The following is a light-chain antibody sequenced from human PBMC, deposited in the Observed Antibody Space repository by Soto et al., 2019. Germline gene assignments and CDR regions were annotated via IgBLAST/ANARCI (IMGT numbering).Light chain of an antibody. CDR1: PGINKY. CDR2: AAS. J-gene: IGKJ2*01. Sequence: DIQMTQSPSSLSASVGDRVTITCRASPGINKYLNWYQQKPGKAPKLLISAASTLQSGVPARFSGTGSGTEFTLTISGLQPEDCATYVCQQSYDTLYTFGQGTKLEIK. V-gene: IGKV1-39*01. CDR3: QQSYDTLYT.